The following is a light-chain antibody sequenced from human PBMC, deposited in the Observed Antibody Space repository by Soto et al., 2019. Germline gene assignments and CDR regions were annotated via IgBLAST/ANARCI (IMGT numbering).Light chain of an antibody. Sequence: EIVWTQSPGTLSLSPGERSTLSCRSSQSFSSSYLSCDQQEPFQCPSLLIYFASTRATGIPDRFSGSGSGTDFTLTIRSLEPEDFAIYYCQQRTNWPLTTFGQGTRLEIK. CDR2: FAS. V-gene: IGKV3D-20*02. J-gene: IGKJ5*01. CDR3: QQRTNWPLTT. CDR1: QSFSSSY.